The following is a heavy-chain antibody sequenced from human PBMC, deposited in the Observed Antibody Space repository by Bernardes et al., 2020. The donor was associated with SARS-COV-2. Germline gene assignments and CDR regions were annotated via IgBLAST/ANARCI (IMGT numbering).Heavy chain of an antibody. J-gene: IGHJ6*02. CDR1: GFTFSSYE. CDR3: AREGYSSGWSYVPAVYYYYGMDV. CDR2: ISSSGSTI. V-gene: IGHV3-48*03. D-gene: IGHD6-19*01. Sequence: LRLSCAASGFTFSSYEMNWVRQAPGKGLEWVSYISSSGSTIYYADSVKGRFTISRDNAKNSLYLQMNSLRAEDTAVYYCAREGYSSGWSYVPAVYYYYGMDVWGQGTTVTVSS.